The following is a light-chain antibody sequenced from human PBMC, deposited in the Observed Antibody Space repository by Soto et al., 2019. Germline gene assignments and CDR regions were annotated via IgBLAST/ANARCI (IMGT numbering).Light chain of an antibody. CDR2: EGS. CDR3: CSYAISGTWV. V-gene: IGLV2-23*01. Sequence: QSALTQPVSVSGSPGQSITISCTGTSSEVGSYNLVSWYQQHPGKAPKVMIYEGSERPSGVSNRFSGSKSGNTASLTISGLQAEDEADYYCCSYAISGTWVFGGGTKLTVL. J-gene: IGLJ3*02. CDR1: SSEVGSYNL.